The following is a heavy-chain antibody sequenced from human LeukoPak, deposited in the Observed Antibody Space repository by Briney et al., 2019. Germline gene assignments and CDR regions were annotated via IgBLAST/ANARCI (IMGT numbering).Heavy chain of an antibody. J-gene: IGHJ4*02. CDR1: GFTFSRFT. Sequence: GGSLRLSCAASGFTFSRFTMNWVRQAPGKGLEWVSSITSSSSYIYYADSVKGRFSISRDNAKNSLYLQMNTLRAEDTAIYYCATYRQVLLPFESWGQGTLVTVSS. D-gene: IGHD2-8*02. CDR3: ATYRQVLLPFES. CDR2: ITSSSSYI. V-gene: IGHV3-21*04.